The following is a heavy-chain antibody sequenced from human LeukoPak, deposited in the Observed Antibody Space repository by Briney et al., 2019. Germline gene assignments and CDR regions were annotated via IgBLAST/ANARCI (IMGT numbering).Heavy chain of an antibody. CDR2: ISSSSSYI. J-gene: IGHJ4*02. CDR3: AKDDRLQRFLH. D-gene: IGHD3-16*01. V-gene: IGHV3-21*04. CDR1: GFTFSSYS. Sequence: GGSLRLSCAASGFTFSSYSMNWVRQAPGKGLEWVSSISSSSSYIYYADSVKGRFTISRVNSKNTLYLQMNSLRAEDTAVYYCAKDDRLQRFLHWGQGTLVTVSS.